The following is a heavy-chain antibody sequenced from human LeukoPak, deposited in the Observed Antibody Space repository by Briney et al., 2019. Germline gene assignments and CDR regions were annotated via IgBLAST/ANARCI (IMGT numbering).Heavy chain of an antibody. CDR1: GFTFSSYG. J-gene: IGHJ4*02. Sequence: GGSLRLSCAASGFTFSSYGMHWVRQAPGKGLEWVAVICYDGSNKYYADSVKGRFTISRDNSKNTLYLQMNSLRAEDTAVYYCARDGVDYYDSSGYYTPYYFDYWGQGTLVTVSS. D-gene: IGHD3-22*01. CDR2: ICYDGSNK. CDR3: ARDGVDYYDSSGYYTPYYFDY. V-gene: IGHV3-33*01.